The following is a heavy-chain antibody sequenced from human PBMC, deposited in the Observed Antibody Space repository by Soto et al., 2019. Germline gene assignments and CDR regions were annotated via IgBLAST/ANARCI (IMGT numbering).Heavy chain of an antibody. V-gene: IGHV4-34*01. CDR1: GGSFSGYY. J-gene: IGHJ6*03. CDR2: INHSGST. CDR3: ARGAVHSSSCNYMDV. Sequence: SETLSLTCAVYGGSFSGYYWSWIRQPPGKGLEWIGEINHSGSTNYNPSLKSRVTISVDTSKNQFSLKLSSVTAADTAVYYCARGAVHSSSCNYMDVWGKGTTVTVSS. D-gene: IGHD6-13*01.